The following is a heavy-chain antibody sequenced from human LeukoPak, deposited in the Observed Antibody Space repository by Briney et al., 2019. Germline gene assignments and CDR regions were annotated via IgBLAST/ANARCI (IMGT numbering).Heavy chain of an antibody. V-gene: IGHV7-4-1*02. D-gene: IGHD6-13*01. CDR1: GYTFTSYA. J-gene: IGHJ6*02. Sequence: ASVKVSCKASGYTFTSYAMNWVRQAPGQGLEWMGWINTNTGNPTYAQGFTGRFVFSLDTSVSTAYLQISSLKAEDTAVYYCARAPYSSSWFRDYYYGMDVWGQGTTVTVSS. CDR2: INTNTGNP. CDR3: ARAPYSSSWFRDYYYGMDV.